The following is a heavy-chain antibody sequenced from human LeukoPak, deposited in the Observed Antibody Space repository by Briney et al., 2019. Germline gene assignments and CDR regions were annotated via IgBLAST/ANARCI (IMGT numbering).Heavy chain of an antibody. CDR2: IYYSGST. D-gene: IGHD2-2*01. V-gene: IGHV4-30-4*08. J-gene: IGHJ4*02. CDR1: GGSISSGDYY. CDR3: AREGSTGPAAPFDY. Sequence: PSETLSLTCTVSGGSISSGDYYWSWIRQPPGKGLEWIGYIYYSGSTYYNPSLKSRVTLSVDTSKNQFSLKLSSVTDADTAVYYCAREGSTGPAAPFDYWGQGTLVTVSS.